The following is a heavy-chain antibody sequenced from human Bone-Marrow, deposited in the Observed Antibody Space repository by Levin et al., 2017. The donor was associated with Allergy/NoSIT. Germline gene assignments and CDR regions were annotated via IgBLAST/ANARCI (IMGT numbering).Heavy chain of an antibody. CDR2: IHYSGST. J-gene: IGHJ4*02. Sequence: PSETLSLTCTVSRGAMTSGSYYWAWIRQPPGTGLEWIGSIHYSGSTYYNPSLKSRVAIFLDTSQNQFSLKVTSVTAVDTALYYCARPNTSGWYPFDLWGQGTLVTVSS. D-gene: IGHD6-19*01. CDR3: ARPNTSGWYPFDL. CDR1: RGAMTSGSYY. V-gene: IGHV4-39*01.